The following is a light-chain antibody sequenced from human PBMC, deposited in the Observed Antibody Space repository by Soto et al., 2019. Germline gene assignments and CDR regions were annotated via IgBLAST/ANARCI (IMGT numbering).Light chain of an antibody. V-gene: IGKV3-11*01. J-gene: IGKJ5*01. Sequence: MLTQSPATLSLSPVGRATLSCTASQGISTYIAWYQQKPGHPPRLLMFDASRRATGIPPRFSGGGFGTQFTLTINNLEPDDFAVYYCQQRGETFGPGTRLEI. CDR2: DAS. CDR1: QGISTY. CDR3: QQRGET.